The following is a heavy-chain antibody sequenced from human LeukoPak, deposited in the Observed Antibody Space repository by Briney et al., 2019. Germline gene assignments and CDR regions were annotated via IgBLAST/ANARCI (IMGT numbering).Heavy chain of an antibody. J-gene: IGHJ6*02. CDR2: IYSGGST. CDR1: GFTVSSNY. V-gene: IGHV3-53*01. Sequence: GGSLRLSCAASGFTVSSNYMSWVRQAPGKGLEWVSVIYSGGSTYYADSVKGRFTISRDNSKNTLYLQMNSLRAEDTAVYYCATVNCSSTTCSFYYYYYGMDVWGQGTTVTVSS. D-gene: IGHD2-2*01. CDR3: ATVNCSSTTCSFYYYYYGMDV.